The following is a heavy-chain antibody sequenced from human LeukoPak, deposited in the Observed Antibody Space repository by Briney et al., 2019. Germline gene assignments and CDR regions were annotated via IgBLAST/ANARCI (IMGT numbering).Heavy chain of an antibody. V-gene: IGHV3-30-3*01. CDR1: GFTFSTYA. Sequence: PGRSLRLSCAASGFTFSTYAIYWVRQAPGKGLEWVALISYDGDKKYYADSVKGRFTISRDNAKNSLYLQMNSLRAEDTAVYYCARSTCYNYDFWSGPGALDYWGQGTLVTVSS. CDR3: ARSTCYNYDFWSGPGALDY. CDR2: ISYDGDKK. D-gene: IGHD3-3*01. J-gene: IGHJ4*02.